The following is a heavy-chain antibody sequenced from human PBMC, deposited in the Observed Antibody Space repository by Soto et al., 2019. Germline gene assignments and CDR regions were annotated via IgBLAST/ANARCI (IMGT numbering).Heavy chain of an antibody. CDR1: GGSISSSSYY. J-gene: IGHJ4*02. V-gene: IGHV4-39*01. D-gene: IGHD1-26*01. CDR2: IYYSGST. CDR3: ARLVKREDYYFDY. Sequence: SETLSLTCTVSGGSISSSSYYWGWIRPPPGKGLEWIGSIYYSGSTYYNPSLKSRVTISVDTSKNQFSLKLSSVTAADTAVYYCARLVKREDYYFDYWGQGTLVTVSS.